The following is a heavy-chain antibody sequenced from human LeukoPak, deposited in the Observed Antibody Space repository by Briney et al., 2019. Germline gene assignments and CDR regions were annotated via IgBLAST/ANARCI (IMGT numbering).Heavy chain of an antibody. CDR1: GFSFDDYV. J-gene: IGHJ4*02. V-gene: IGHV3-30*18. CDR3: AKVWRDDHISGSYRGLDH. CDR2: ISYDGNNK. Sequence: GRSLRLSCAASGFSFDDYVMDWVRQAPGNGLKGVAGISYDGNNKYYADSVKGRFTISRDNSNNTLYLQMNSLRVEDTAIYFCAKVWRDDHISGSYRGLDHWGQGTLVSVSS. D-gene: IGHD3-16*02.